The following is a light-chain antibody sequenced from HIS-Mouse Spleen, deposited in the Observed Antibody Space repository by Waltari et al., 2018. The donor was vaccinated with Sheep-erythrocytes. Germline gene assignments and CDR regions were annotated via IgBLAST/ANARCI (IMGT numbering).Light chain of an antibody. CDR1: QSISSY. CDR2: AAS. CDR3: QQYDNLPLT. Sequence: DIQMTQSPSSLSASVGDRVTITCRASQSISSYLNWYQQKPGKAPKLLIYAASSLERGVPSRFSGSGSGTDFTFTISSLQPEDIATYYCQQYDNLPLTFGGGTKVEIK. V-gene: IGKV1-33*01. J-gene: IGKJ4*01.